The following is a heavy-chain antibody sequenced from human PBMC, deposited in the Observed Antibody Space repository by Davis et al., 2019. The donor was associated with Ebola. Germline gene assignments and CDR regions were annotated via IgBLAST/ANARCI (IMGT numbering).Heavy chain of an antibody. J-gene: IGHJ6*02. D-gene: IGHD5-12*01. CDR2: FYYSGST. CDR1: GGSISTYY. CDR3: ARADPRGYGGYEKYYYYGMDV. Sequence: PGGSLRLSCTVSGGSISTYYWSWIRQPPGKGLEWIGYFYYSGSTNYNPSLKSRVAISVDTSKSQISLKLSSVTAADTAVYYCARADPRGYGGYEKYYYYGMDVWGQGTTVTVSS. V-gene: IGHV4-59*01.